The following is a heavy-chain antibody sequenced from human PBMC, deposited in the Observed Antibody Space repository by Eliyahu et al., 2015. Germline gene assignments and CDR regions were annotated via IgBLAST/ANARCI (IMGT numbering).Heavy chain of an antibody. Sequence: QVQLVQSGAEVKKPGSSVXVSCXASXXXFSXYAISWVRQXPGQGLEWMGRIXPILGIANYAQKFQGRVTITADKSTSTAYMELSSLRSEDTAVYYCARGGLEEGRPRGYFDYWGQGTLVTVSS. V-gene: IGHV1-69*09. CDR2: IXPILGIA. CDR3: ARGGLEEGRPRGYFDY. J-gene: IGHJ4*02. D-gene: IGHD3-16*01. CDR1: XXXFSXYA.